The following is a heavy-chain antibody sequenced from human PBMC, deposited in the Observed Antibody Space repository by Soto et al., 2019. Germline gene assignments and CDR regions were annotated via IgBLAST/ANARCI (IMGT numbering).Heavy chain of an antibody. V-gene: IGHV3-64*01. CDR3: ARGPPKYDFWSGYYSFFDY. J-gene: IGHJ4*02. D-gene: IGHD3-3*01. CDR2: ISSNGGST. CDR1: GFTFSSYA. Sequence: EVQLVESGGGLVQPGGSLRLSCAASGFTFSSYAMHWVRQAPGKGLEYVSAISSNGGSTYYANSVKGRFTISRDNSKNTLYLQMGSLRAEDMAVHYCARGPPKYDFWSGYYSFFDYWGQGTLVTVSS.